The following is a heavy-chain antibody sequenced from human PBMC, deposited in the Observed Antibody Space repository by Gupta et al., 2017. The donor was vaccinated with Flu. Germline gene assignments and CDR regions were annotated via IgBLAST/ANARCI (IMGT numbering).Heavy chain of an antibody. D-gene: IGHD6-19*01. CDR2: FYHVGST. CDR3: ASSLVAGHFDY. J-gene: IGHJ4*02. Sequence: QVQLQESGPGLAKPSGTLSLTCAVSGASISNSNWWSWIRQSPGKGLEWIGEFYHVGSTNYNPSLRSRATISGDRSKNQFSLQLTSVTAADTAVYYCASSLVAGHFDYWGQGALVTVSS. V-gene: IGHV4-4*02. CDR1: GASISNSNW.